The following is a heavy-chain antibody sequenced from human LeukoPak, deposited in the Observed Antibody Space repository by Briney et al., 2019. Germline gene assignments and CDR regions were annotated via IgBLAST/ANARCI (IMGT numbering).Heavy chain of an antibody. J-gene: IGHJ6*03. CDR1: GGSISSGSYY. V-gene: IGHV4-61*02. Sequence: SETLSLTCTVSGGSISSGSYYWSWIRQPAGKGLEWIGRIYTSGSTNYNPSLKSRVTISVDTSKNQFSLKLSSVTAADTAVYYCARDSSSSGYYYYYYMDVWGKGTTVTVSS. CDR2: IYTSGST. CDR3: ARDSSSSGYYYYYYMDV. D-gene: IGHD6-6*01.